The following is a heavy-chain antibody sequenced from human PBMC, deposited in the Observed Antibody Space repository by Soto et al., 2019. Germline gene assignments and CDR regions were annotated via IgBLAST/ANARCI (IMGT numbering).Heavy chain of an antibody. Sequence: SETLSLTCTVSGGSISSDSFYWAWIRQPPGKGLEWIGIIYYSGDTYYNPSLAGRLTMSVDTSNQFSLTLRSVTAADTALYYCARNQPQRYCSGGTCRPAYGMDVCGQGTTVTVSS. CDR2: IYYSGDT. D-gene: IGHD2-15*01. J-gene: IGHJ6*02. CDR3: ARNQPQRYCSGGTCRPAYGMDV. CDR1: GGSISSDSFY. V-gene: IGHV4-39*01.